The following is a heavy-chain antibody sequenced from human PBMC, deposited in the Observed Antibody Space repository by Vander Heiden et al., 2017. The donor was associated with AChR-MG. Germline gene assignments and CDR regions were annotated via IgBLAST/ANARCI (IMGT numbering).Heavy chain of an antibody. CDR3: ARWFGEQFYYYMDV. V-gene: IGHV1-8*01. Sequence: QVQLVQSGAEVKKPGASVKVSCKAYGYAFTSYDINWVRQATGQGLEWMGWMNPNSGNTGYAQKFQGRVTMTRDTSITTAYMELSSLGSEDTAVYYCARWFGEQFYYYMDVWGIGTTVTVSS. D-gene: IGHD3-10*01. CDR2: MNPNSGNT. CDR1: GYAFTSYD. J-gene: IGHJ6*03.